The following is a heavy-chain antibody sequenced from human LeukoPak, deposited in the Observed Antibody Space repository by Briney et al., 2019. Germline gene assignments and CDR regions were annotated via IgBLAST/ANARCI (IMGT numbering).Heavy chain of an antibody. CDR2: INPNSGGT. V-gene: IGHV1-2*06. J-gene: IGHJ4*02. CDR1: GYTFTGYY. Sequence: ASVKVSCKASGYTFTGYYMHWVRQAPGQGLEWMGRINPNSGGTNYAQKFQGRVTMTRDTSISTAYMELSRLRSDDTAVYYCARDHTLITMIADIRPPDYWGQGTLVTVSS. CDR3: ARDHTLITMIADIRPPDY. D-gene: IGHD3-22*01.